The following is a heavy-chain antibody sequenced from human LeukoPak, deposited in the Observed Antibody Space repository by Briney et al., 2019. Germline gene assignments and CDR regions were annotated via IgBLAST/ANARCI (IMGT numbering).Heavy chain of an antibody. CDR1: GGSISSGDYY. Sequence: SQTLSLTCTVSGGSISSGDYYWSWIRQPPGKGLEWIGYIYYSGSTNYNPSLKSRVTISVDTSKNQFSLKLSSVTAADTAVYYCARGQAVLRGYFDYWGQGTLVTVSS. V-gene: IGHV4-61*08. CDR2: IYYSGST. J-gene: IGHJ4*02. D-gene: IGHD2/OR15-2a*01. CDR3: ARGQAVLRGYFDY.